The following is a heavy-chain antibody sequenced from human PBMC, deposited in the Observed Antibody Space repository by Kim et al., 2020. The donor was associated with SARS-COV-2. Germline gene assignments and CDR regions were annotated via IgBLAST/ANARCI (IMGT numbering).Heavy chain of an antibody. CDR2: IYSGGIT. CDR1: GFTVSSNY. Sequence: GGSLRLSCAASGFTVSSNYMSWVRQAPGKGLEWVSVIYSGGITYYADSVKGRFTISRDNSKNTLYLQMNSLRAEDTALYYCARALSVDTAMRGIYYYYYGMDVWGQGTTVTVSS. V-gene: IGHV3-53*01. D-gene: IGHD5-18*01. J-gene: IGHJ6*02. CDR3: ARALSVDTAMRGIYYYYYGMDV.